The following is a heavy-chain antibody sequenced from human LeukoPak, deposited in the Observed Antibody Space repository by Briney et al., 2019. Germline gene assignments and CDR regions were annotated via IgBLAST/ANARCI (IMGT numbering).Heavy chain of an antibody. CDR1: GGSFSAYS. J-gene: IGHJ1*01. V-gene: IGHV4-34*01. D-gene: IGHD4-11*01. CDR2: INHSGST. CDR3: ARVHYGNYAEYFQQ. Sequence: SETLSLTCAVYGGSFSAYSWSWIRLPPGKGLEWIGEINHSGSTNYNPSLKSRVTMSVDTSRNHFSLKLTSVTAADTAVYYCARVHYGNYAEYFQQWGQGTLVTVSS.